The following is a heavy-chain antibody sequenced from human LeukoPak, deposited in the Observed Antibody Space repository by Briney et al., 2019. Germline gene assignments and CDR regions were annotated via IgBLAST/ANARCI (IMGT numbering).Heavy chain of an antibody. CDR3: ANRWRGFLDP. J-gene: IGHJ5*02. CDR1: GGSISSRSYY. Sequence: SETLSLTCTVSGGSISSRSYYWGWIRQPPGKGLEWIGSIYYSGSTYCNPSLKSRVTIFIDTSKNQFSLKLRSVTAADTAVYYCANRWRGFLDPWGQGTLVTVSS. CDR2: IYYSGST. V-gene: IGHV4-39*01. D-gene: IGHD2-15*01.